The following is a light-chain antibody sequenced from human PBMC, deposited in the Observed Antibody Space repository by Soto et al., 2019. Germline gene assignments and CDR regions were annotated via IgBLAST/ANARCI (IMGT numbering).Light chain of an antibody. CDR2: EGS. CDR1: SSDVGSYNL. V-gene: IGLV2-23*03. J-gene: IGLJ2*01. CDR3: CSYAGSSTFVHVV. Sequence: QPVLTQPASVSGSPGQSITISCTGTSSDVGSYNLVSWYQQHPGKATKLMIYEGSKRPSGVSNRFSGSKSGNTASLTISGLQAEDEADYYCCSYAGSSTFVHVVFGGGTKLTVL.